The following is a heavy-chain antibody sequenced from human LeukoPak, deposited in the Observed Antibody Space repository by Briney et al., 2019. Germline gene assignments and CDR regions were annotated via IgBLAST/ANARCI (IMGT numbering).Heavy chain of an antibody. CDR3: ARHGDTAMDYNKRNYYGMDV. CDR1: GDSMNSGSYF. CDR2: IYSSGST. Sequence: PSQTLSLTCTVSGDSMNSGSYFWNWIRQPAGKGLEFIGHIYSSGSTHYNPSLKSRVTISVDTSKNQFSLKLSSVTAADTAVYYCARHGDTAMDYNKRNYYGMDVWGQGTTVTVSS. V-gene: IGHV4-61*09. D-gene: IGHD5-18*01. J-gene: IGHJ6*02.